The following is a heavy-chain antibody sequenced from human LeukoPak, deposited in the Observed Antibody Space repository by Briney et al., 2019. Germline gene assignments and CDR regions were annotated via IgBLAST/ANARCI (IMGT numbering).Heavy chain of an antibody. V-gene: IGHV4-39*07. J-gene: IGHJ5*02. Sequence: PSETLSLTCTVSGGSISSSSYYWGWIRQPPGKGLEWIGSIYYSGSTYYNPSLKSRVTISVDTSKNQFSLKLSSVTAADTAVYYCARDQRRGITMVRGVRHNYWFDPWGQGTLVTVSS. CDR3: ARDQRRGITMVRGVRHNYWFDP. CDR1: GGSISSSSYY. CDR2: IYYSGST. D-gene: IGHD3-10*01.